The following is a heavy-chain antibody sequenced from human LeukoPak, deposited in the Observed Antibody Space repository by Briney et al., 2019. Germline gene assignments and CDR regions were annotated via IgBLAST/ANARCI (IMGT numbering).Heavy chain of an antibody. V-gene: IGHV3-21*01. D-gene: IGHD6-13*01. CDR2: ISSSSSYI. CDR3: ARGHSGYSSSRSNY. Sequence: GGSLRLSCAASGFTFDDYAMNWVRQAPGKGLEWVSSISSSSSYIYYADSVKGRFTISRDNAKNSLYLQMNSLRAEDTAVYYCARGHSGYSSSRSNYWGQGTLVTVSS. CDR1: GFTFDDYA. J-gene: IGHJ4*02.